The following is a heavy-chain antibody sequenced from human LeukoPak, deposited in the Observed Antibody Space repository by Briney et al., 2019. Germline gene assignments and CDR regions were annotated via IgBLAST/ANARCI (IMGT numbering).Heavy chain of an antibody. Sequence: GSLRLSSAASGFTFSDFWMHWVRQAPGKGLVWVSRIDTDGSSTIYADSVKGRFTISRDNAKNTLYLQMNSLRAEDTAVYYCTRGYVGIDYWRLGPLVTVSS. D-gene: IGHD5-12*01. V-gene: IGHV3-74*01. CDR3: TRGYVGIDY. CDR2: IDTDGSST. CDR1: GFTFSDFW. J-gene: IGHJ4*02.